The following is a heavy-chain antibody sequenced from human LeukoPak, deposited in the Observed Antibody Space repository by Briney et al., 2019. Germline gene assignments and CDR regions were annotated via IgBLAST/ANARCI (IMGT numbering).Heavy chain of an antibody. CDR3: ANFEPGYTSSWYAEF. J-gene: IGHJ4*02. V-gene: IGHV3-48*01. CDR2: ISSRGTTK. Sequence: GGSLRLSCSASGFTFSTYWVSWVRQAPGKGLEWVSYISSRGTTKHYADSVKGRFTISRDNAKNALYLQMNSLRVEDTAVYYCANFEPGYTSSWYAEFWGQGTLVTVSS. D-gene: IGHD6-13*01. CDR1: GFTFSTYW.